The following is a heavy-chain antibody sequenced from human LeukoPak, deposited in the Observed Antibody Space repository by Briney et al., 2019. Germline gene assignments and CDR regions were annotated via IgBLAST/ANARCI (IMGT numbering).Heavy chain of an antibody. D-gene: IGHD3-10*01. J-gene: IGHJ2*01. V-gene: IGHV4-39*07. CDR3: ASPRTLRGWYFDL. CDR2: VYYSGST. CDR1: GLSISSSSYY. Sequence: SETLSLPCTVSGLSISSSSYYWGWIRQPPGKGLEWIGSVYYSGSTYYNPSLKSRVTISVDTSKNQFSLKLSSVTAADTAVYYCASPRTLRGWYFDLWGRGTLVTVSS.